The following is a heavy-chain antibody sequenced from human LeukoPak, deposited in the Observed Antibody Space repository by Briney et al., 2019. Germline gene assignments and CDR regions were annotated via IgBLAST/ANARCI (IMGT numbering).Heavy chain of an antibody. Sequence: GGSLRLSSAASGFTFSSYAMSWVRQAPGKGLEWVSAISGSGGSTYYADSVKGRFTISRDNSKNTLYLQMNSLRAEDTAVYYCAKVGRPLIAAGFDYWGQGTLVTVSS. CDR3: AKVGRPLIAAGFDY. D-gene: IGHD6-25*01. J-gene: IGHJ4*02. V-gene: IGHV3-23*01. CDR1: GFTFSSYA. CDR2: ISGSGGST.